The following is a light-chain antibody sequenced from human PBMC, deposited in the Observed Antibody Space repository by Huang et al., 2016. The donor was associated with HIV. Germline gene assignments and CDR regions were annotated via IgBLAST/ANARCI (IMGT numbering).Light chain of an antibody. CDR2: GAS. J-gene: IGKJ5*01. Sequence: DIVMTQSPVTLSLSPGEGATLSCEASHSVATNVAWCQQKPGQAPRLLIYGASTRATGTPVRFRGSGSGTDFSLSITSLHRDDFGVYYCQQYNDWPPITFGQGTRL. CDR3: QQYNDWPPIT. V-gene: IGKV3-15*01. CDR1: HSVATN.